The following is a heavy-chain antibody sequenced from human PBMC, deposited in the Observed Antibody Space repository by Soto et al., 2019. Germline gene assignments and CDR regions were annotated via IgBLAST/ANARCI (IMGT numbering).Heavy chain of an antibody. D-gene: IGHD2-15*01. J-gene: IGHJ5*02. CDR2: IWNDGSNK. Sequence: QVLLVESGGGVVQPGRSLRLSCEVSEFTFSAHGMHWVRQAPGKGLEWVALIWNDGSNKDYADTVKGRFTISRDNAKNTLYLQMNSLRAEDTAVYYCARVPDQGGHQNWFDRWGQGTLVTVSS. V-gene: IGHV3-33*01. CDR1: EFTFSAHG. CDR3: ARVPDQGGHQNWFDR.